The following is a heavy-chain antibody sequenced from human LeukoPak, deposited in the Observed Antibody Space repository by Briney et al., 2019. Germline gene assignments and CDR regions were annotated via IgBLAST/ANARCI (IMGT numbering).Heavy chain of an antibody. J-gene: IGHJ4*02. D-gene: IGHD2-15*01. CDR1: GYSISSGYY. V-gene: IGHV4-38-2*01. CDR3: ARHRLPFDY. Sequence: PLETLSLTCAVSGYSISSGYYWGWIRQPPGKGLEWIGSIYHSGSTYYNPSLKSRVTISVDTSKNQFSLKLSSVTAADTAVYYCARHRLPFDYWGQGTLVTVSS. CDR2: IYHSGST.